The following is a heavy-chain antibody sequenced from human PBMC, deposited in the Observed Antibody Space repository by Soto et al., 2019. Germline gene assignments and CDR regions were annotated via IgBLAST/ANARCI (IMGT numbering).Heavy chain of an antibody. V-gene: IGHV3-30-3*01. CDR2: ISYDGSNK. J-gene: IGHJ4*02. Sequence: GGSLRLSYTSSGFTFSGYAMHRVRQVPGKGLEWVAVISYDGSNKYYADSVKGRFTISRDNSKNTLNLQMNSLRAEDTAVYYCVMPLYSGSYSDYYFDYWGQGT. CDR1: GFTFSGYA. CDR3: VMPLYSGSYSDYYFDY. D-gene: IGHD1-26*01.